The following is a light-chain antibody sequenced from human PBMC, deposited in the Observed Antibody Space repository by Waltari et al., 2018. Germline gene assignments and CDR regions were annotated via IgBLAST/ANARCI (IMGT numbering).Light chain of an antibody. J-gene: IGLJ3*02. CDR2: NSN. V-gene: IGLV1-44*01. CDR1: NYNIGGNP. CDR3: AAWDDSLNGNWV. Sequence: QSVLTQPPSASGTPGQRVTISCSGSNYNIGGNPVLRFQQRPGTAPRRLIFNSNERPSGVPDRFSGSKSGNSASLAISGLQSEDEAEYYCAAWDDSLNGNWVFGGGTKVTVL.